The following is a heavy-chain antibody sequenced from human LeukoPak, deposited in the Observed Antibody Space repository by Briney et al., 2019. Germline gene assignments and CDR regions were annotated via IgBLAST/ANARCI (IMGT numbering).Heavy chain of an antibody. D-gene: IGHD2-8*01. CDR1: GDSINSHY. CDR2: ISPSGKS. V-gene: IGHV4-59*11. CDR3: AGNRNALGEINWFGP. J-gene: IGHJ5*02. Sequence: SETRSLTCSVSGDSINSHYWNWIRQPPGKEPEWVGSISPSGKSNYSPSLKGRVTISVDTAKNQFSLRVGSVTAADTAEYYCAGNRNALGEINWFGPWGQGTLVTVSS.